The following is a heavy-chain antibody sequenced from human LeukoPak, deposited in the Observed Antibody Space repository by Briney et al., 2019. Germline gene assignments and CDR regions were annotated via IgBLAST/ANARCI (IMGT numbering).Heavy chain of an antibody. CDR1: GYTFTGYY. J-gene: IGHJ5*02. Sequence: ASVKVSCKASGYTFTGYYMHWVRQAPGQGLEWMGWINPNSGGTNYAQKFQGRVTMTRDTSISTAYMELSRLRSDDTAVYYCARVLNMVRGVRGEKRNWFDPWGQGTLVTVSS. V-gene: IGHV1-2*02. CDR3: ARVLNMVRGVRGEKRNWFDP. D-gene: IGHD3-10*01. CDR2: INPNSGGT.